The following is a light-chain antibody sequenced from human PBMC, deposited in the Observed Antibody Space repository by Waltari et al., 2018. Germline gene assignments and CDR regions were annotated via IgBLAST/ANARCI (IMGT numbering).Light chain of an antibody. CDR1: QSISSW. CDR3: QHYKNYPRT. CDR2: EES. J-gene: IGKJ1*01. Sequence: DIQMTQSPSTLSAAVGDSVPITCRASQSISSWLAWYQQKPGNAPKLLIYEESNLQSGVPSRFSGSGSGTEFTLTISSLQPDDFATYFCQHYKNYPRTFGQGTKVEIK. V-gene: IGKV1-5*03.